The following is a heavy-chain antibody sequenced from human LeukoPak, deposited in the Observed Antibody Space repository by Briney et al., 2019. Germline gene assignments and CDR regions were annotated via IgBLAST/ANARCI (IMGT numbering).Heavy chain of an antibody. CDR1: GFTFSSYW. V-gene: IGHV3-7*01. J-gene: IGHJ4*02. Sequence: GGSLRLSCAASGFTFSSYWMSWVRQAPGKGLEWVANIKQDGSEKYYVDSVKGRFTISRDNAKNSLYLQMNSLRAEDTAVYYCARLASGYDDYFDYWGQGTLVTVSS. CDR3: ARLASGYDDYFDY. CDR2: IKQDGSEK. D-gene: IGHD5-12*01.